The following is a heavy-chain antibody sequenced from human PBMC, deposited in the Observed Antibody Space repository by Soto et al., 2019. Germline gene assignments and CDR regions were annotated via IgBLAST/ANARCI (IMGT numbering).Heavy chain of an antibody. CDR2: FIPSVGTT. J-gene: IGHJ4*02. D-gene: IGHD1-1*01. V-gene: IGHV1-69*01. CDR1: GDSFSKYT. Sequence: QVQLVQSGAEVKKPGSSVRVSCKTSGDSFSKYTVNWVRQAPRQGLEWMAGFIPSVGTTNFAPTLQGRVTITADQSMNTVDIELSSLRSEDTALDYFARGRGLYNSGRSQLDSWGQGTLVTVSS. CDR3: ARGRGLYNSGRSQLDS.